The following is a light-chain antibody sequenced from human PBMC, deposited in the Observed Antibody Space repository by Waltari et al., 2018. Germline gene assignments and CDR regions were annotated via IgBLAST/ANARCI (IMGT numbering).Light chain of an antibody. CDR2: VKSDGSH. Sequence: QLVLTQSPSASASLGASVKLTCTLSSGHSTNIIAWLQQQPEKGPRFLMNVKSDGSHNKGVGIPARFSGSSSGAGRYLTISSLQSEDEADYYCQTGGHGTWVFGGGTRLTVL. CDR3: QTGGHGTWV. J-gene: IGLJ3*02. CDR1: SGHSTNI. V-gene: IGLV4-69*01.